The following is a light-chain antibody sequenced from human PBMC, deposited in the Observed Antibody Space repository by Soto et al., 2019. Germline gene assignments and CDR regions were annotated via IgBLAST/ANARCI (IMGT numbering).Light chain of an antibody. CDR1: SSNIGGNS. V-gene: IGLV1-47*01. CDR3: AAWDGSLSGRV. CDR2: TNN. J-gene: IGLJ3*02. Sequence: QSVLTQPPSASGTPGQRVTISCSGSSSNIGGNSVYWYQQLPGTAPKLLIHTNNQRPSGVPDRFSASKSGSSASLAISGLRSEDEADYYCAAWDGSLSGRVFGGGTKLTVL.